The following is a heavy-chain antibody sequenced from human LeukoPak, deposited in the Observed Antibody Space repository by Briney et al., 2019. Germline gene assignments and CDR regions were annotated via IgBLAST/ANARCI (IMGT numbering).Heavy chain of an antibody. V-gene: IGHV1-69*13. CDR2: IIPIFGTA. CDR3: ARGYCSSTSCYMGIDYYYMDV. D-gene: IGHD2-2*02. CDR1: GGTFSGYA. Sequence: SVKVSCKASGGTFSGYAISWVRQAPGQGLEWMGGIIPIFGTANYAQKFQGRVTITADESTSTAYMELSSLRSEDTAVYYCARGYCSSTSCYMGIDYYYMDVWGKGTTVTVSS. J-gene: IGHJ6*03.